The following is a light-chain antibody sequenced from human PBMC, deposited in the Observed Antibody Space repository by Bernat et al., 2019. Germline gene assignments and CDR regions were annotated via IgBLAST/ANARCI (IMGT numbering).Light chain of an antibody. J-gene: IGLJ3*02. CDR1: ALTKEY. CDR2: KDD. V-gene: IGLV3-25*03. CDR3: QSLDSSDTYL. Sequence: SYELTQPPSVSVSPGETARISCSGEALTKEYTYWYQQKAGQAPVLLIYKDDERPSGIPERFSASSSGTTVTLTISGVEAEDEADYYCQSLDSSDTYLFGGGTKLTVL.